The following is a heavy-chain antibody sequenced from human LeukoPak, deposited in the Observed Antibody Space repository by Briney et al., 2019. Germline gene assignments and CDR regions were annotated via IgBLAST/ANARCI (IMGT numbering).Heavy chain of an antibody. CDR1: GFPFSSYA. CDR2: ISGSGDST. J-gene: IGHJ4*02. V-gene: IGHV3-23*01. D-gene: IGHD3-10*01. CDR3: VKLVGVGELFWGHFLEDF. Sequence: GGSLRLSCAASGFPFSSYAMSWVSQAPGKGVEWVSAISGSGDSTYYADSVKGRFTISRDNSKNTLYLQMNSLRAEDTAVYYCVKLVGVGELFWGHFLEDFWGQGTLVTVSS.